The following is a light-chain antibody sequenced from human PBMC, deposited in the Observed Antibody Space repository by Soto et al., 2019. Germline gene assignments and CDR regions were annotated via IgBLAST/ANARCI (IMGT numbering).Light chain of an antibody. J-gene: IGLJ1*01. CDR2: DTA. CDR1: TGPVTVGHY. Sequence: QALVTQEPSLTVSPGGTVTLTCGSTTGPVTVGHYPYWFQQKPGQAPRTLIYDTANKLSWTPVRFSGALLGGKAALTLSGAQPEDEAEYYCLLSYRGDYVFGPGTKVTVL. V-gene: IGLV7-46*01. CDR3: LLSYRGDYV.